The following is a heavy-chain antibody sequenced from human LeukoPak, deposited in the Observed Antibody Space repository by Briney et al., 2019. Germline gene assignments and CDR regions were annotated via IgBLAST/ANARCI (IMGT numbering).Heavy chain of an antibody. J-gene: IGHJ4*02. CDR2: ISSSSSYI. CDR1: GFTFSSYW. CDR3: ATESVELATIPLGY. D-gene: IGHD5-24*01. Sequence: GGSLRLSCAASGFTFSSYWMSWVRQAPGKGLEWVSSISSSSSYIYYADSVKGRFTISRDNAKNSLSLQMNSLRADDTAVYYCATESVELATIPLGYWGQGTLVTVSS. V-gene: IGHV3-21*01.